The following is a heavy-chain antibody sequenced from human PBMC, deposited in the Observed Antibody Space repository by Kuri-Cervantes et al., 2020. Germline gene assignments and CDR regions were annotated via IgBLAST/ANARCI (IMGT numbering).Heavy chain of an antibody. D-gene: IGHD2-15*01. J-gene: IGHJ4*02. CDR1: GFTFSSYA. V-gene: IGHV3-23*01. CDR3: AKEGKGSMVVSGDHFDY. CDR2: ISGSGGST. Sequence: GGSLRLSCAASGFTFSSYAMIWVRQAPGKGLEWVSAISGSGGSTHYADSVKGRFTISRDNSKNTLFLQMHSLRAEDTAVYYCAKEGKGSMVVSGDHFDYWGQGTLVTVSS.